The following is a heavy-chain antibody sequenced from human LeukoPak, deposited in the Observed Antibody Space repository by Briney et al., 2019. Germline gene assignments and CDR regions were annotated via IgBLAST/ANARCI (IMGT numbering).Heavy chain of an antibody. V-gene: IGHV3-23*01. CDR3: AKRRDIVVVVAALYYFDY. J-gene: IGHJ4*02. CDR2: ISGSGGSI. Sequence: PGGSLRLSCAASGFTFSSYAMSWVRQAPGKGLEWVSAISGSGGSIYYADSVKGRFTISRDNSKNTLYLQMNSLRAEDTAVYYCAKRRDIVVVVAALYYFDYWGQGTLVTVSS. CDR1: GFTFSSYA. D-gene: IGHD2-15*01.